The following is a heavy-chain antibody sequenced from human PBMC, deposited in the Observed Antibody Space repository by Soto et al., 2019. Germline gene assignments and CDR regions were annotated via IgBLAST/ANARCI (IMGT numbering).Heavy chain of an antibody. CDR1: GGSISSGGYS. V-gene: IGHV4-30-2*01. CDR2: IYHSGST. Sequence: SETLSLTCAVSGGSISSGGYSWSWIRQPPGKGLEWIGYIYHSGSTYYNPSLKSRVTISVDRSKNQFSLKLSSVTAADTAVYYCARAAAGTLVDAFDIWGQGTMVTVSS. CDR3: ARAAAGTLVDAFDI. D-gene: IGHD6-13*01. J-gene: IGHJ3*02.